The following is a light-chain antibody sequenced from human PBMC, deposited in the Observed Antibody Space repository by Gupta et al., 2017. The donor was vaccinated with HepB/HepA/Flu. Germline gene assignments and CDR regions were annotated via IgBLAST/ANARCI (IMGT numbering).Light chain of an antibody. CDR1: QSVLYSSNNKNY. CDR3: QQYYSTPLT. CDR2: WAS. Sequence: DIVMTQSPDSLAVSLGERAPTNCKSRQSVLYSSNNKNYLVWYQQKPGQPPKLLIYWASTRESGVPDRFSGSGSGTDFTLTISSLQAEDVAVYYCQQYYSTPLTFGGGTKVEIK. V-gene: IGKV4-1*01. J-gene: IGKJ4*01.